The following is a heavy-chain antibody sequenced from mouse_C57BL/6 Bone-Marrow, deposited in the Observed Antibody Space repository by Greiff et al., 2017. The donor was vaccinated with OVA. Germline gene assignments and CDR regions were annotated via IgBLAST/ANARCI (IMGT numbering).Heavy chain of an antibody. J-gene: IGHJ2*01. CDR2: ISNLAYSI. D-gene: IGHD1-1*01. CDR3: ARVSITTVPYYFDY. Sequence: EVKLVESGGGLVQPGGSLKLSCAASGFTFSDYGMAWVRQAPRKGPEWVAFISNLAYSIYYADTVTGRFTISRENAKNTLYLDMSSLRSEDTAMYYCARVSITTVPYYFDYWGQGTTLTVSS. CDR1: GFTFSDYG. V-gene: IGHV5-15*01.